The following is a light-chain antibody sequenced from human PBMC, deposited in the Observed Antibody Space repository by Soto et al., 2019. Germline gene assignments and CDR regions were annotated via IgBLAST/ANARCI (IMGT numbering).Light chain of an antibody. Sequence: DIQMTQSPSSLSASVGDRVTITCQASQDISNYLNWYQQKPGKAPKLLIYDASNLETGVPSRFSGSGSGTDFTFTISSLQPEDIATYYCQQYDNLLPLTFGGGTKGGYQ. J-gene: IGKJ4*01. CDR2: DAS. CDR3: QQYDNLLPLT. CDR1: QDISNY. V-gene: IGKV1-33*01.